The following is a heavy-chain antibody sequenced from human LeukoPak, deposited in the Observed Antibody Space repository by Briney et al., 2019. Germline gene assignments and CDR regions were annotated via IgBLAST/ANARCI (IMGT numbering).Heavy chain of an antibody. V-gene: IGHV3-30*18. CDR1: GCTFSSYG. Sequence: PGRSLRLSCAASGCTFSSYGMHWVRPAPGKGLEWVAVISYDGSNKYYADSVKGRFTISRDNSKNTLYLQMNSLRAEDTAVYYCANDPAVMTIHYGMDVWGQGTTVTVSS. CDR2: ISYDGSNK. J-gene: IGHJ6*02. CDR3: ANDPAVMTIHYGMDV. D-gene: IGHD4/OR15-4a*01.